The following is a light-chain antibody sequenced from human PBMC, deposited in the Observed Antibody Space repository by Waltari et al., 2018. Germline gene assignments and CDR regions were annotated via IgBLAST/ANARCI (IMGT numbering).Light chain of an antibody. J-gene: IGKJ1*01. V-gene: IGKV4-1*01. CDR2: WAS. Sequence: DIVMTQSPDSLAVSLGERATINCKSSQTVLYSANNKNYLTWYQHKPGQPPKLLISWASIRESGVPDRVTGSGSGIDFTLTISSLQAEDVAVYYCQQHYTTPWTFGQGTKVEIK. CDR3: QQHYTTPWT. CDR1: QTVLYSANNKNY.